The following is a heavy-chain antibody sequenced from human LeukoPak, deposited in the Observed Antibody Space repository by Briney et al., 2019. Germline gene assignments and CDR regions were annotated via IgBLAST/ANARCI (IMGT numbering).Heavy chain of an antibody. Sequence: GESLKISRKGSGYSFTTYWIAWVRQMPGKGLEWMGIIYPGDSDTRYSPSFQGQVTISADKSISTAYLQWSSLKASDTAMYYCATDGGYCSSTSCYGYWGQGTLVTVSS. D-gene: IGHD2-2*01. CDR2: IYPGDSDT. V-gene: IGHV5-51*01. CDR3: ATDGGYCSSTSCYGY. CDR1: GYSFTTYW. J-gene: IGHJ4*02.